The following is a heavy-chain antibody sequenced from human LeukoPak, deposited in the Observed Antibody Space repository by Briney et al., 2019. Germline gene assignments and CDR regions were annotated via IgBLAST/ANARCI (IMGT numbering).Heavy chain of an antibody. V-gene: IGHV4-59*08. CDR3: ARGAEYYAIWRGYAGYSDY. CDR2: IYYSGST. J-gene: IGHJ4*02. D-gene: IGHD3-3*01. Sequence: SETLSLTCTVSGGSISSYYWSWIRQPPGKGLEWIGYIYYSGSTNYNPSLKSRVTISLDRSKKKFFLKLTSVTAADTAVYFCARGAEYYAIWRGYAGYSDYWGQGISVTVSS. CDR1: GGSISSYY.